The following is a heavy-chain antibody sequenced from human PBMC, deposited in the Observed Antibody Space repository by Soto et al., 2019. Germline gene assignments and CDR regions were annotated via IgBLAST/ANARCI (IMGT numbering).Heavy chain of an antibody. V-gene: IGHV1-2*02. CDR1: GYTFTGHY. CDR3: GRGRSGQIVVFY. J-gene: IGHJ4*02. CDR2: IGPETGAT. D-gene: IGHD1-26*01. Sequence: VKVSCKASGYTFTGHYIHWVRQAPEQGPEWMGEIGPETGATRYAQKFQGRVTMTRDMSITTVYMELINLSPDDTAVYYCGRGRSGQIVVFYWGQGTPVTVSS.